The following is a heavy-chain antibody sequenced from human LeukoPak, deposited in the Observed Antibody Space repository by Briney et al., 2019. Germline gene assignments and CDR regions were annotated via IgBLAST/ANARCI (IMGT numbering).Heavy chain of an antibody. CDR2: IKQDGSEK. CDR3: ARDPTYSSSPYYYYYGMDV. J-gene: IGHJ6*02. CDR1: GFTFSDYY. V-gene: IGHV3-7*01. D-gene: IGHD6-13*01. Sequence: GGSLRLSCAASGFTFSDYYMSWVRQAPGKGLEWVANIKQDGSEKYYVDSVKGRFTISRDNAKNSLYLQMNSLRAEDTAVYYCARDPTYSSSPYYYYYGMDVWGQGTTVTVSS.